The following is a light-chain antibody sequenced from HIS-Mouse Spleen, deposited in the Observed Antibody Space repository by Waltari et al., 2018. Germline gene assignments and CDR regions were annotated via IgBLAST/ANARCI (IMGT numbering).Light chain of an antibody. Sequence: YDLTQPPSVSGSPGQTASITCSGTALPKQDAYWYQQKPGHAPVLVIYENSKRPPGIPESFSGSSSGTMATLTISGAQVEDEADYYCYSTDSSGHHRVFGGGTKLTVL. CDR1: ALPKQD. CDR3: YSTDSSGHHRV. J-gene: IGLJ2*01. V-gene: IGLV3-10*01. CDR2: ENS.